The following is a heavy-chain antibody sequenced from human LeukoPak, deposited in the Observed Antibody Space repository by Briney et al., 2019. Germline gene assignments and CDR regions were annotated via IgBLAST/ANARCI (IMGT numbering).Heavy chain of an antibody. V-gene: IGHV3-23*01. CDR1: GFTFSSYA. CDR2: ISGSGGST. J-gene: IGHJ4*02. CDR3: AKNPFQDYYDNSGPYFDY. D-gene: IGHD3-22*01. Sequence: GGSLRLSCAASGFTFSSYAMSWVRQAPGKGLEWVSAISGSGGSTYYADSVKGRFTISKDNSKNTLYLQMNSLRAEDTAVYYCAKNPFQDYYDNSGPYFDYWGQGTLVTVSS.